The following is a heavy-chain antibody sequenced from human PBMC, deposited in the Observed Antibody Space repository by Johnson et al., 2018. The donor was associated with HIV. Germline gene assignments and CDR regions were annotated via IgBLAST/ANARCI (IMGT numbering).Heavy chain of an antibody. J-gene: IGHJ3*02. CDR2: ISSSGSSI. CDR1: GFGFSTYY. D-gene: IGHD1-26*01. Sequence: QVQLVESGGGLVKPGGSLRLSCVTSGFGFSTYYMSWIRQAPGKGLECLSYISSSGSSIYYTDSVKGRFTISRDNAKNSLYLQMNSLRAEDTAVYYCARLIVGAPGAFDIWGQGTMVTVSS. CDR3: ARLIVGAPGAFDI. V-gene: IGHV3-11*01.